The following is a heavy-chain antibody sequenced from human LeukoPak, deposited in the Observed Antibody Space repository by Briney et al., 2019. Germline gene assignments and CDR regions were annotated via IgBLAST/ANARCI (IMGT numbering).Heavy chain of an antibody. CDR3: ARGGSSWYYFDY. J-gene: IGHJ4*02. D-gene: IGHD6-13*01. CDR1: GFTFSAYW. V-gene: IGHV3-21*01. CDR2: ISSSTSYI. Sequence: PGESLRLSCAASGFTFSAYWMTWVRQAPGKGLEWVSFISSSTSYIYYADSVKGRFTVSRDNAKNSLYLQMNSLRAEDTAIYYCARGGSSWYYFDYWGQGTLVTVSS.